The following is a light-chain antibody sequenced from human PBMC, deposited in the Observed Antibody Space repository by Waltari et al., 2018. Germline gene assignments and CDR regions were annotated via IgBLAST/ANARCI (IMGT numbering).Light chain of an antibody. CDR2: WAS. CDR3: QQHYSTPRT. V-gene: IGKV4-1*01. CDR1: QNILYSSNNKNY. Sequence: DIVMTQSPDSLAVSLGERATINCKSSQNILYSSNNKNYLAWYQLKPGQAPKLLFYWASTRESGVPDRFSGSGSGTEFTLTINSLQAEDLAVYYCQQHYSTPRTFGQGTKVEIK. J-gene: IGKJ1*01.